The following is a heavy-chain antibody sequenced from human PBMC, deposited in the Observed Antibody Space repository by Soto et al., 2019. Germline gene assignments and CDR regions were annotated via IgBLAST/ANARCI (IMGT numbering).Heavy chain of an antibody. J-gene: IGHJ2*01. CDR2: INRSGST. CDR3: AAHLKTTVTAYWYFDL. D-gene: IGHD4-17*01. V-gene: IGHV4-34*01. Sequence: SETLSLTCNVSGGSFSGYYWSWIRQPPGKGLEWIGEINRSGSTNFNPSLKSRVSISVDTSKKQFSLKLSSVTAADTAVYYCAAHLKTTVTAYWYFDLWGRGTLVTVS. CDR1: GGSFSGYY.